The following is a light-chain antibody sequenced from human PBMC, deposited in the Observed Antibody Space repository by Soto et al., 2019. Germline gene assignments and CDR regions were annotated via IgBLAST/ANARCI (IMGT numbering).Light chain of an antibody. CDR1: SSNIGSNT. V-gene: IGLV1-44*01. CDR3: AVWEDSLNGVV. J-gene: IGLJ2*01. Sequence: QSVLTQPPSASGTPGQRVTISCSGSSSNIGSNTVNWYQQLPGTAPKLLIDSSNQRPSGVPDRFSGSKSGTSASLAISGLQSEDEADYYCAVWEDSLNGVVFGGGTKLTVL. CDR2: SSN.